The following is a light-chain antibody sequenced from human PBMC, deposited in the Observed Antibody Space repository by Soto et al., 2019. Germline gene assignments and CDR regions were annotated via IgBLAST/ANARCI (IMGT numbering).Light chain of an antibody. Sequence: EIVMTQSPATLSVSPGERATLSCRASQSVSSNLAWYQQKPGQAPRLLIYGASTRATGIPARFSGSGSGTXXXXXXXXXQSEDFAVYYCQQYNNWPPYTFGQGTKLEIK. V-gene: IGKV3-15*01. CDR3: QQYNNWPPYT. J-gene: IGKJ2*01. CDR2: GAS. CDR1: QSVSSN.